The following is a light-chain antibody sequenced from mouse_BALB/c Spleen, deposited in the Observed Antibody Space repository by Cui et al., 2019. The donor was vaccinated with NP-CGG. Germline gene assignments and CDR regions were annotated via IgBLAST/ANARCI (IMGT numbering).Light chain of an antibody. V-gene: IGLV1*01. CDR2: GTN. CDR3: ALWYSNHWV. J-gene: IGLJ1*01. CDR1: TGAVTTSNY. Sequence: QAVVSQESALTTLPGETVTLTCRSNTGAVTTSNYANWVQEKPDHLVTGLMGGTNNRAPGVPARFSGSLIGDKAALTITGAQTEGEAIYFCALWYSNHWVFGGGTKLTVL.